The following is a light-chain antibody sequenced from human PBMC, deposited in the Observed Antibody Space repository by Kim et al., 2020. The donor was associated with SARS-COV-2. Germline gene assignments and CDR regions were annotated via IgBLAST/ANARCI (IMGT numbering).Light chain of an antibody. CDR2: MNN. Sequence: QSVLTQPPSASGTPGQRVTISCSGSSSNIGSNYVYWYQQLPGTAPKLLIYMNNQRPSGVPARFSGSKSGTSASLAISGLRSEDEADYYCAAWDDSLSGPRVFGGGTQLTVL. CDR3: AAWDDSLSGPRV. J-gene: IGLJ3*02. CDR1: SSNIGSNY. V-gene: IGLV1-47*01.